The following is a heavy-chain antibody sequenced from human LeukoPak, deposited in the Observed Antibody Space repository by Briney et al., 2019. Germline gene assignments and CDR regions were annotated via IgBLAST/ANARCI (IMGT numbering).Heavy chain of an antibody. J-gene: IGHJ5*02. Sequence: GGSLRLPCAASGFTFSSYGMHWVRQAPGKGLEWVAVISYDGSNKYYADSVKGRFTISRDNSKNTLYLQMNSLRAEDTAVYYCAKEVSRFWSGYDRWGQGTLVTVSS. CDR1: GFTFSSYG. CDR3: AKEVSRFWSGYDR. CDR2: ISYDGSNK. D-gene: IGHD3-3*01. V-gene: IGHV3-30*18.